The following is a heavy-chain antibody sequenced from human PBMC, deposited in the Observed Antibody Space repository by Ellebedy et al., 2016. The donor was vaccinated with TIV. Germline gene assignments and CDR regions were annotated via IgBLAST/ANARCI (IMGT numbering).Heavy chain of an antibody. CDR1: GGTFNSYA. CDR3: ARENSSSSNGAYVY. V-gene: IGHV1-46*02. CDR2: INPSGGRI. D-gene: IGHD6-6*01. J-gene: IGHJ4*02. Sequence: ASVKVSXKASGGTFNSYAISWVRQAPGQGLEWMGLINPSGGRISYAQNFQGRVTMTRATSTSTVYMELRSLRSEDTAVYYCARENSSSSNGAYVYWGQGTLVTVSS.